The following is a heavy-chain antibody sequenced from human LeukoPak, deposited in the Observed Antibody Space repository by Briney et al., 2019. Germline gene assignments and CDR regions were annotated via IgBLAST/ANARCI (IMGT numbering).Heavy chain of an antibody. CDR3: ARHSGHSSTNDAFDI. CDR1: GGSISSGSYY. V-gene: IGHV4-61*02. Sequence: SETLSLTCTVSGGSISSGSYYWNWIRQPAGEGLEWIGRIYSSGTTNYSPSLKSRVTISEDMSKNQFSLKLTSVTAADTAVYYCARHSGHSSTNDAFDIWGQGTMVIVSS. CDR2: IYSSGTT. J-gene: IGHJ3*02. D-gene: IGHD6-13*01.